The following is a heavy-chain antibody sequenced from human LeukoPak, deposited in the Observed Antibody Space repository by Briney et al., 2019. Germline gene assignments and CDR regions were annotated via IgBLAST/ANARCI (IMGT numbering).Heavy chain of an antibody. J-gene: IGHJ4*02. V-gene: IGHV3-23*01. CDR2: ISGGGDST. CDR1: GFTFRSYA. D-gene: IGHD6-19*01. CDR3: AKVYGSGWYTSDY. Sequence: PGGSLRLSCVVSGFTFRSYAMTWVRQAPGKGLEWVSAISGGGDSTYYADSVKGRFTISRDNSKNTMYLQMNSLRAEDTAVYYCAKVYGSGWYTSDYWGQGTLVTVSS.